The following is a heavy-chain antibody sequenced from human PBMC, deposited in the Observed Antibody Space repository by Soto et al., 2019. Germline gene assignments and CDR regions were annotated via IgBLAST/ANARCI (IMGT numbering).Heavy chain of an antibody. D-gene: IGHD1-7*01. CDR3: ARGGTGTTWEVLNWFDP. V-gene: IGHV4-59*01. CDR2: IYYSGST. Sequence: SEALSLTCTFSGGSISSDYWSWMRQPPGNGLEWIGYIYYSGSTNYNPSLKSRVTISVDTSKNQFSLKLSSVTAADTAVYYCARGGTGTTWEVLNWFDPWGQGTLVTVSS. CDR1: GGSISSDY. J-gene: IGHJ5*02.